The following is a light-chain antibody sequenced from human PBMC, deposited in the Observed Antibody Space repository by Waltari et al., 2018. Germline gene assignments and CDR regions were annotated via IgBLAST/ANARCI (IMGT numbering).Light chain of an antibody. Sequence: EIVLTQSPGTLSLSPGERATLSCRASQSVGTSLAWYRQQKRGQAPRLLIYGVSIRATGISDRFSGSGFGTDFSLTISGLEPEDFAVYYCQHYVCLPVTFGQGTTVEIK. J-gene: IGKJ1*01. CDR1: QSVGTS. CDR3: QHYVCLPVT. V-gene: IGKV3-20*01. CDR2: GVS.